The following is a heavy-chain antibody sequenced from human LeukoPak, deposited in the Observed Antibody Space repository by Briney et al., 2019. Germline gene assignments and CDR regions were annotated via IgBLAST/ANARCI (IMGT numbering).Heavy chain of an antibody. CDR2: IYYGGST. Sequence: SQTLSLTCTVSGGSISSVDYYWSWIRQPPGKGPEWIGYIYYGGSTYYDPSLKSRVMISVDASKNQFSLKLSSVTAADTAVYYCARLGIDYDILTGYIPDAFDIWGQGTMVTVSS. J-gene: IGHJ3*02. V-gene: IGHV4-30-4*01. D-gene: IGHD3-9*01. CDR1: GGSISSVDYY. CDR3: ARLGIDYDILTGYIPDAFDI.